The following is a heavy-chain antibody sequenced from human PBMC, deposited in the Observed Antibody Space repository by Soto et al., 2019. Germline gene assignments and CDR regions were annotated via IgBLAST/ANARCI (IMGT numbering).Heavy chain of an antibody. CDR1: GYTFTGYY. V-gene: IGHV1-2*04. Sequence: ASVKVSCKASGYTFTGYYMHWVRQAPGQGLEWMGWINPNSGGTNYAQKFQGWVTMTRDTSISTAYMELSRLRSDDTAVYYCARDLWLGEERGVLYYYYGRDVGGQGTTVTVSS. CDR3: ARDLWLGEERGVLYYYYGRDV. D-gene: IGHD3-10*01. J-gene: IGHJ6*02. CDR2: INPNSGGT.